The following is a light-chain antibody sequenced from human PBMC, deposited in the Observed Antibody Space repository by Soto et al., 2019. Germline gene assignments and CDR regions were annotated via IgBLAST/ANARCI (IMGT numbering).Light chain of an antibody. CDR2: LGS. Sequence: EIVMTQSPASLPVIPGEPASISCRSSQSLLHRNGYNYLDWYLQKPGQSPQLLIYLGSDRASGVPDRFSASGSGTDFTLKISRVEPADVGVYYCMQPLQTPFTFGPGTKVDIK. CDR1: QSLLHRNGYNY. J-gene: IGKJ3*01. V-gene: IGKV2-28*01. CDR3: MQPLQTPFT.